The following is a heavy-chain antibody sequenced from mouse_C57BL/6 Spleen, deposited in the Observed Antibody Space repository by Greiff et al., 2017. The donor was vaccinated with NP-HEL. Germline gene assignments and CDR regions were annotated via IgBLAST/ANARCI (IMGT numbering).Heavy chain of an antibody. D-gene: IGHD2-5*01. Sequence: EVQLVESGGGLVKPGGSLKLSCAASGFTFSDYGLHWVRQAPEKGLEWVAYISSGSSTIYYADTVKGRFTSSRDNAKNTLFLQMTSLRSEDTAMYYCARGTWSNPEYWGKGTTLTVSS. CDR2: ISSGSSTI. CDR3: ARGTWSNPEY. CDR1: GFTFSDYG. J-gene: IGHJ2*01. V-gene: IGHV5-17*01.